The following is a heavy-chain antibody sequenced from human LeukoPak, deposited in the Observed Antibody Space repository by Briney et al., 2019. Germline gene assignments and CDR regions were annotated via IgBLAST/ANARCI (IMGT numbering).Heavy chain of an antibody. V-gene: IGHV3-30*03. J-gene: IGHJ4*02. CDR1: GFTFSHYG. CDR3: ARGSKMGARGLGDY. D-gene: IGHD1-26*01. CDR2: ISYDGSNK. Sequence: GGSLRLSCAASGFTFSHYGVHWVRQAPGKGLEWVAVISYDGSNKYFADSVKGRFTISRDNSKNTVFLQMNSLRAEDTAVYYCARGSKMGARGLGDYWGQGTLVTVSS.